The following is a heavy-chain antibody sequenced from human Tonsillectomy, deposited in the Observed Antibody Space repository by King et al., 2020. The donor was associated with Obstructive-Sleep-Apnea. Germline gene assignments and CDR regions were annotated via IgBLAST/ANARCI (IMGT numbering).Heavy chain of an antibody. V-gene: IGHV1-8*01. D-gene: IGHD6-19*01. Sequence: VQLVESGAEVKKPGASVKVSCKASGYTFTSYDINWVRQATGQGLEWMGWMNPNSGNTGYAQKFQGRVTMTRNTSISTAYMELSSLRSEDTAVYYCAREYSSGWLYYYYGMDVWGQGTTVTVSS. CDR2: MNPNSGNT. CDR1: GYTFTSYD. J-gene: IGHJ6*02. CDR3: AREYSSGWLYYYYGMDV.